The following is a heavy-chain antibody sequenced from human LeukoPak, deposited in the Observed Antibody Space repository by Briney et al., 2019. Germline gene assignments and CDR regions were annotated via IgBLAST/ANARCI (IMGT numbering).Heavy chain of an antibody. CDR2: IYSGGST. J-gene: IGHJ5*02. Sequence: GGSLILSCAASGFTFSSYAMSWVRQAPGKGLEWVSIIYSGGSTYYADSVKGRFTISRDNSKNTLYLQMNSLRTEDTAVYYCARDLWFGLWGQGTLVTVSS. CDR1: GFTFSSYA. CDR3: ARDLWFGL. V-gene: IGHV3-66*02.